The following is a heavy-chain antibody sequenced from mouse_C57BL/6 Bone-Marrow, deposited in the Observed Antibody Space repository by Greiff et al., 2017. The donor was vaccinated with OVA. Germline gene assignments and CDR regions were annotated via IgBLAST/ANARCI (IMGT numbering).Heavy chain of an antibody. Sequence: QVQLQQSGAELMKPGASVKLSCKATGYTFTGYWIEWVKQRPGHGLEWIGEILPGSGSTNYNEKFKGKATFTADTSSNTAYIQLSSLTTEDSAIYYCARPLYSNYSPWFAYWGQGTLVTVSA. J-gene: IGHJ3*01. CDR3: ARPLYSNYSPWFAY. D-gene: IGHD2-5*01. V-gene: IGHV1-9*01. CDR1: GYTFTGYW. CDR2: ILPGSGST.